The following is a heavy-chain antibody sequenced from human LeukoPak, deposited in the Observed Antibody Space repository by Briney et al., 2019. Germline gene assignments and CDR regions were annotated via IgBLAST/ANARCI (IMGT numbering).Heavy chain of an antibody. J-gene: IGHJ4*02. D-gene: IGHD1-26*01. V-gene: IGHV4-34*01. CDR1: GGSFSGYS. CDR2: INHSGST. Sequence: SETLSLTCAVYGGSFSGYSWSWIRQPPGKGLEWIGEINHSGSTNYNPSLKSRVTISVDTSKNQFSLKLSSVTAADTAVYYCARGRYYLKFLDYWGQGTLVTVSS. CDR3: ARGRYYLKFLDY.